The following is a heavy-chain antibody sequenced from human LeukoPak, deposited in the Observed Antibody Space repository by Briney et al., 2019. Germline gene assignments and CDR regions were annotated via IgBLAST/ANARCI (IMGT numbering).Heavy chain of an antibody. CDR2: ISGSGGST. J-gene: IGHJ4*02. D-gene: IGHD6-19*01. V-gene: IGHV3-23*01. CDR1: GFTFSSYA. CDR3: AKGQEQWLVQPYYFDY. Sequence: GSLRLSCAASGFTFSSYAMTWVRQAPGKGLKWVSAISGSGGSTYYADSVKGRFTISRDNSKNTLYLQMNSLRAEDTAVYYCAKGQEQWLVQPYYFDYWGQGTLVTVSS.